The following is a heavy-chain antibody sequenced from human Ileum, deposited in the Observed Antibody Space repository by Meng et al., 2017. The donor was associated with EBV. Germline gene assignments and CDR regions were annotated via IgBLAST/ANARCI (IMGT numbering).Heavy chain of an antibody. CDR1: GSTFSVYG. Sequence: VRLVQSGTAVKNPGSSLKVSCKSSGSTFSVYGITWGRQAPGQGLEWMGGIIPALGTPKYARKFQDRLTITADKSTSTGYMELHSLTSNDTAVYFCARGTGADYWGQGTLVTVSS. D-gene: IGHD3-10*01. CDR3: ARGTGADY. V-gene: IGHV1-69*06. J-gene: IGHJ4*02. CDR2: IIPALGTP.